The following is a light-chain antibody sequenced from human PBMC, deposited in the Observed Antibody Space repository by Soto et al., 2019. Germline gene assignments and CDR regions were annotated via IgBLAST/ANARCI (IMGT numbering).Light chain of an antibody. CDR2: AAS. J-gene: IGKJ1*01. V-gene: IGKV1-39*01. Sequence: DIQLTQSPPSLSESSGEKVTIXCRASQSISSYLNWYQQKPGKAPKLLIYAASSLQSGVPSRFSGSGSGTDFTLTISSLQPEDFATYYCQQSYSTPPTFGQGTKVDI. CDR3: QQSYSTPPT. CDR1: QSISSY.